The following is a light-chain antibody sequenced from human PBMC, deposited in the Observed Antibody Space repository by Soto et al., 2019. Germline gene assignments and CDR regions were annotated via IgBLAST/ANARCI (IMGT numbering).Light chain of an antibody. CDR2: AAS. CDR1: QCLXSY. Sequence: IQLTQSPSSLSASGGDRVTITCRASQCLXSYFDWYQQKPGKAPKVLXDAASTLQRGGPSRLSGSGSATDFTLTISSLQPEDFANYYCQQLKSDPVTFGGGTKVDIK. J-gene: IGKJ4*02. V-gene: IGKV1-9*01. CDR3: QQLKSDPVT.